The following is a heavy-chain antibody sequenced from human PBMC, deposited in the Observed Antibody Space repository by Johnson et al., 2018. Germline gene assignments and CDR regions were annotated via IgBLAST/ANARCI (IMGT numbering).Heavy chain of an antibody. J-gene: IGHJ3*02. D-gene: IGHD3-3*01. CDR3: VRIRSGYPSRGDAFDI. Sequence: VQLVQSGGGVVQXGTSXRLXCAASGVSVTNYGMHWVRQAPAKGLERVAVLSFGESGRTKYYGDSVKGRFTITGDNPKNTLYLEMNSLRVEDTAVYYCVRIRSGYPSRGDAFDIWGQGTMLIVSS. V-gene: IGHV3-30*03. CDR2: LSFGESGRTK. CDR1: GVSVTNYG.